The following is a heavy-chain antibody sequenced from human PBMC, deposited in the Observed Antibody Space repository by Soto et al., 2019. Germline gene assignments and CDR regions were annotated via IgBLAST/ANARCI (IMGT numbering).Heavy chain of an antibody. J-gene: IGHJ6*03. CDR2: MNPNSGNT. CDR3: ARGGVGVVPGHYHYYMDV. Sequence: ASVKVSCKASGYTFTSYDINWVRQATGQGLEWMGWMNPNSGNTGYAQKFQGRVTMTRNTSISTAYMELSSLRSEDTAVYYCARGGVGVVPGHYHYYMDVWGKGTTVTVSS. D-gene: IGHD2-2*01. V-gene: IGHV1-8*01. CDR1: GYTFTSYD.